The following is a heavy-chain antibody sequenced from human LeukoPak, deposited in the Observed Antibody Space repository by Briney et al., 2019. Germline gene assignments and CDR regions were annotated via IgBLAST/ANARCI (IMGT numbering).Heavy chain of an antibody. V-gene: IGHV3-15*01. J-gene: IGHJ4*02. CDR3: AKDLRWELLRVSAYFDY. CDR2: IKSKTDGGTT. CDR1: GFTFSHAW. D-gene: IGHD1-26*01. Sequence: GGSLRLSCAASGFTFSHAWMSWVRQAPGKGLEWVGRIKSKTDGGTTDCAAPVKGRFTISRDDSKNTLYLQMNSLRAEDTAVYYCAKDLRWELLRVSAYFDYWGQGTLVTVSS.